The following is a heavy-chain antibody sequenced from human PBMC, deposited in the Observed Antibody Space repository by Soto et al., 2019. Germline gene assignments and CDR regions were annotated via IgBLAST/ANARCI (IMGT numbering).Heavy chain of an antibody. CDR3: ARGGYFDSSNYLAY. J-gene: IGHJ4*02. V-gene: IGHV1-3*01. D-gene: IGHD3-22*01. CDR1: GYTFTSYG. CDR2: INPGNGNT. Sequence: ASVKVSCKPSGYTFTSYGINWVRQAPGRGLEWMGWINPGNGNTKYSQQFQGRVIIDRDTSASTAYMELSSLRPEDTAVYYCARGGYFDSSNYLAYWGLGTLVTVSS.